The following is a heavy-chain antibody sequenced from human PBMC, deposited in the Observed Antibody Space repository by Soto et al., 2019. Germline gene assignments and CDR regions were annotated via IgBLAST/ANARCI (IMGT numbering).Heavy chain of an antibody. J-gene: IGHJ6*02. CDR2: VSGSDGST. CDR3: AKQQGPGTPYYYAMDV. D-gene: IGHD1-1*01. Sequence: GGSLRLSCAASGFTFSTYAMSWVRQAPGKGLEWVSGVSGSDGSTYYADSVQGRFTISRDNSKNTLYLQLNTLRAEDTAVYYCAKQQGPGTPYYYAMDVWGQGTTVTVSS. CDR1: GFTFSTYA. V-gene: IGHV3-23*01.